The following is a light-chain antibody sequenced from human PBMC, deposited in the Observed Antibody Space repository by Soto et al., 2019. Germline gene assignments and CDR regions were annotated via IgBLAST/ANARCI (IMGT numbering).Light chain of an antibody. Sequence: QSALTQPASVSGSPGQSITIFCTGISSDVGGYNYVSWYQQLPGKAPKLIIYDVSNRPSGVSNRFSASKSANAASLTISGLQAEDEADYYCSSYTSSSTLYVFGTGTKVTVL. CDR1: SSDVGGYNY. CDR2: DVS. J-gene: IGLJ1*01. CDR3: SSYTSSSTLYV. V-gene: IGLV2-14*03.